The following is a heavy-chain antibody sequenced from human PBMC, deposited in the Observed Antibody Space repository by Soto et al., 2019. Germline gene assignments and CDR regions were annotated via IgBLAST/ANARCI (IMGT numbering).Heavy chain of an antibody. CDR2: GNPSSGRT. D-gene: IGHD4-17*01. Sequence: QVQLVQSGTEVKKPGASVRVSCTASGYPFTNYYIHWVRQAPGQGPEWMGIGNPSSGRTTYAQTFQGRVTMTTDSPTGTVYMDMNSLRSADTAMYYCTRSRFTTATTWWYLDSWAEGNLVTVSS. CDR1: GYPFTNYY. V-gene: IGHV1-46*01. CDR3: TRSRFTTATTWWYLDS. J-gene: IGHJ4*02.